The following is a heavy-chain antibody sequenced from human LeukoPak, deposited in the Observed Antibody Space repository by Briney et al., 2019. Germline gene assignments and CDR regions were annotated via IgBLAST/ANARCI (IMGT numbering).Heavy chain of an antibody. CDR3: ARGKTSQNIVTRKTYNWFDP. D-gene: IGHD2/OR15-2a*01. J-gene: IGHJ5*02. CDR2: IRYDGSNK. V-gene: IGHV3-30*02. Sequence: GGSLRLSCAASGFTFSSYGMHWVRQAPGKGLEWVAFIRYDGSNKYYADSVKGRFTISRDNAKDSLYLQMKSLRAEDTAVYYCARGKTSQNIVTRKTYNWFDPWGQGTLVTVSS. CDR1: GFTFSSYG.